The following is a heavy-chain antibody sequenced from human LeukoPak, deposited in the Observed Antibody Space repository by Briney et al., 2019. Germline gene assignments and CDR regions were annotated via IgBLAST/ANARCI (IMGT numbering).Heavy chain of an antibody. D-gene: IGHD1-26*01. Sequence: SETLSLTCTVSGGSISSYYWSWIRQPPGKGLEWIGYIYYSGSTNYNPSLKSRVTISVDTSKNQFSLKLSSVTAADTAVYYCARDLGWSPGARHLASDYWGQGTLVTVSS. CDR2: IYYSGST. J-gene: IGHJ4*02. CDR1: GGSISSYY. V-gene: IGHV4-59*12. CDR3: ARDLGWSPGARHLASDY.